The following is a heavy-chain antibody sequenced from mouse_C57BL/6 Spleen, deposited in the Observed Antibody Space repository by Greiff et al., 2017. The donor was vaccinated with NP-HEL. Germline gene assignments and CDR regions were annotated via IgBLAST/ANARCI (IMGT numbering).Heavy chain of an antibody. CDR1: GFTFSDYG. J-gene: IGHJ1*03. CDR2: ISSGSSTI. V-gene: IGHV5-17*01. Sequence: EVQVVESGGGLVKPGGSLKLSCAASGFTFSDYGMHWVRQAPEKGLEWVAYISSGSSTIYYADTVKGRFTISRDNAKNTLFLQMTSLRSVDTAMYYCARGDYYGSSWYFDVWGTGTTVTVSS. D-gene: IGHD1-1*01. CDR3: ARGDYYGSSWYFDV.